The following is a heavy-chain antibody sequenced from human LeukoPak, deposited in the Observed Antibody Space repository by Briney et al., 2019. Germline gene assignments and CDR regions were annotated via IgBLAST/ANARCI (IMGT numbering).Heavy chain of an antibody. CDR2: IYPGDSDT. CDR1: GYSFTSYW. CDR3: AMITMVRGVTWFDP. J-gene: IGHJ5*02. V-gene: IGHV5-51*01. Sequence: LGESLQISCKGSGYSFTSYWIGWVRHMPGKGVEWMGIIYPGDSDTRYSPSFQGQVTISADNSLSTAYLQRTSLKASDTAMYYCAMITMVRGVTWFDPWPQGTLVTVPS. D-gene: IGHD3-10*01.